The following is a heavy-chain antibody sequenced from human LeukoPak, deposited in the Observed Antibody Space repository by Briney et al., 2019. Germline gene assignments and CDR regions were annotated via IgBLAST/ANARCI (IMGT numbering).Heavy chain of an antibody. CDR1: GGSISSYY. CDR3: ARLGSGWYRDAFDI. D-gene: IGHD6-19*01. V-gene: IGHV4-59*12. J-gene: IGHJ3*02. CDR2: IYYSGST. Sequence: SETLSLTCTVSGGSISSYYWSWIRQPPGKGLEWIGYIYYSGSTNYNPSLKSRVTISVDTSKNQFSLKLSSVTAADTAVYYCARLGSGWYRDAFDIWGQGTMNTVSS.